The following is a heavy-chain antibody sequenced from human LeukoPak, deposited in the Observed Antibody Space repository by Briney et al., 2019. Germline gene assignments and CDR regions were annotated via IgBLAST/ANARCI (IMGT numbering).Heavy chain of an antibody. CDR1: GYSFTSYW. V-gene: IGHV5-51*01. J-gene: IGHJ4*02. CDR3: ARQWSCSSGGSCYFGY. CDR2: IYPGDSDT. D-gene: IGHD2-15*01. Sequence: GESLKISCKGSGYSFTSYWIGWVRQMPGKGLEWMGIIYPGDSDTRYSPSFQGQVTISADKSISTAYLQWSGLKASDTAMYYCARQWSCSSGGSCYFGYWGQGTLVTVSS.